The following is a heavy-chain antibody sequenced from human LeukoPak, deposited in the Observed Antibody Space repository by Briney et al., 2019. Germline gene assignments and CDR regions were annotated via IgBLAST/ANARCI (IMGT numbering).Heavy chain of an antibody. Sequence: SETLSLTCTVSGDSISTRSCYWGWIRQSPGKGLEWIGSIYYSGITYYNPSLKSRVTMSVDTSKNQFSLNLSSVTAADTAVYYCARMSRGGSYYYYYMDVWGKGTTVTIAS. V-gene: IGHV4-39*07. CDR1: GDSISTRSCY. CDR3: ARMSRGGSYYYYYMDV. CDR2: IYYSGIT. J-gene: IGHJ6*03. D-gene: IGHD1-26*01.